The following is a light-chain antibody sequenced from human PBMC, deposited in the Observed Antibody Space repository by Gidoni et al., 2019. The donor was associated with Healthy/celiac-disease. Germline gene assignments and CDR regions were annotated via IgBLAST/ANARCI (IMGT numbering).Light chain of an antibody. V-gene: IGLV1-47*01. CDR3: AAWDDSLSGGV. CDR1: SSNIGSNY. CDR2: RNN. Sequence: QSVLTQPPSASGTPGQRVTISCSGSSSNIGSNYVYWYQQLPGTAPKLLIYRNNQRPSGVPDRFAGSKSGTSASRASSGLRSEDEADYYCAAWDDSLSGGVFGGGTKLTVL. J-gene: IGLJ2*01.